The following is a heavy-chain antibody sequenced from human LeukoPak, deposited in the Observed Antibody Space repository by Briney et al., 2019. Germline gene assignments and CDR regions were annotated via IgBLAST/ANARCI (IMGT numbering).Heavy chain of an antibody. J-gene: IGHJ3*02. CDR3: ARDRSSTKGDAFDI. D-gene: IGHD2-15*01. CDR1: GGSISSGDYY. V-gene: IGHV4-30-4*08. Sequence: SETLSLTCTVSGGSISSGDYYWSWIRQPPGKGLEWIGYIYYSGSTYYNPSLKSRVTISVDTSKNQFSLKLSSVTAADTAVYYCARDRSSTKGDAFDIWGQGTMVTVSS. CDR2: IYYSGST.